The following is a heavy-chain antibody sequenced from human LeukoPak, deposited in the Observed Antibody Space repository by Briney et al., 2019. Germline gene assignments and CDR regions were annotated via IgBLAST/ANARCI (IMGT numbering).Heavy chain of an antibody. CDR2: INPNSGGT. CDR1: GYTFTGYY. V-gene: IGHV1-2*02. Sequence: ASVKVPCKASGYTFTGYYMHWVRQAPGQGLEWMGWINPNSGGTNYAQKFQGRVTMTRDTSISTAYMELSRLRSDDTAVYYCARDQAVAVGPYGMDVWGQGTTVTVSS. J-gene: IGHJ6*02. CDR3: ARDQAVAVGPYGMDV. D-gene: IGHD6-19*01.